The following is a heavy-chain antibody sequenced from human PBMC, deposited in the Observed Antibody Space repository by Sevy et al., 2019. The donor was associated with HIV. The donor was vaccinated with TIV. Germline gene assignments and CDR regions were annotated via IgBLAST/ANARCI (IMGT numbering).Heavy chain of an antibody. CDR3: ARGELQYPADY. CDR2: ISYDGSSK. CDR1: GFPFSSYG. Sequence: GGSLRLSCAASGFPFSSYGVHWVRQAPGKGLEWVAFISYDGSSKYYADSLKGRFAISRDNSKNTLYLQMNTLRPEDTAVYYCARGELQYPADYWGQGTVVTDSS. D-gene: IGHD4-4*01. V-gene: IGHV3-30*03. J-gene: IGHJ4*02.